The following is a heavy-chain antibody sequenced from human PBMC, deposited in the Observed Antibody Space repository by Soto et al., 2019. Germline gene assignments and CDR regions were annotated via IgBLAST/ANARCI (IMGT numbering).Heavy chain of an antibody. CDR2: IWYDGSNK. CDR1: GFTFSSYG. D-gene: IGHD2-15*01. V-gene: IGHV3-33*01. Sequence: GGSLRLFCAASGFTFSSYGMHWVRQAPGKGLEWVAVIWYDGSNKYYADSVKGRFTISRDNSKNTLYLQMNSPRAEDTAVYYCARGVAVAATGWFDPWGQGTLVTVSS. CDR3: ARGVAVAATGWFDP. J-gene: IGHJ5*02.